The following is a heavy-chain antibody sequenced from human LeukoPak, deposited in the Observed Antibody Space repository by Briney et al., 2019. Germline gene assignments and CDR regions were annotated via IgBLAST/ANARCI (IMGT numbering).Heavy chain of an antibody. CDR2: IDYRGNT. Sequence: PSETLSLTCAVSGDSINTHYWNWIRQPPGKGLEWMGYIDYRGNTNYIPSPKSRLSISVDTSKNQVSLNLRSVTAADTAVYFCARQFGGVIVEYYYMDVWGKGTTVTVSS. J-gene: IGHJ6*03. CDR3: ARQFGGVIVEYYYMDV. D-gene: IGHD3-16*02. CDR1: GDSINTHY. V-gene: IGHV4-59*11.